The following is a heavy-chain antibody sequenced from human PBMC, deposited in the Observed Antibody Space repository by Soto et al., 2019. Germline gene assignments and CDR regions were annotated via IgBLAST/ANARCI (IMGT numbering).Heavy chain of an antibody. V-gene: IGHV4-4*02. CDR1: GGSISSSNW. Sequence: QVQLQESGPGLVKPSGTLSLTCAVSGGSISSSNWWSWVRQPPGKVLEWIGEIYHSGSTNYNPSLESRVTISVDKSKNQCSMKLSSVTAADTAVYYCARGDDFWSGYYIEYWGQGTLVTVSS. CDR2: IYHSGST. CDR3: ARGDDFWSGYYIEY. J-gene: IGHJ4*02. D-gene: IGHD3-3*01.